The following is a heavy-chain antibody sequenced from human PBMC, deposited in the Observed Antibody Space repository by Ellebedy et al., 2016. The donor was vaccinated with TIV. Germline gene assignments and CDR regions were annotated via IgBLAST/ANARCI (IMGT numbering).Heavy chain of an antibody. CDR2: FRWNSGTI. CDR1: GFTFDDYG. Sequence: SLKISCAASGFTFDDYGMHWVRPAPGKGLEWVSGFRWNSGTIDYADSVKGRLTISRDNAKNCLYLQMNSLRAEDKALYYCSKGPTSMIMRGWFDPWGQGTLVTVSS. D-gene: IGHD5-18*01. CDR3: SKGPTSMIMRGWFDP. J-gene: IGHJ5*02. V-gene: IGHV3-9*01.